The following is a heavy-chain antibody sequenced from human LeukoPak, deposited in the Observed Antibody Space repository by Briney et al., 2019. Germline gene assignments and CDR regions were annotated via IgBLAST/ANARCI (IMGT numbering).Heavy chain of an antibody. CDR2: IKQDGSEK. CDR3: ARPASWGLQPENYFDC. D-gene: IGHD1-26*01. V-gene: IGHV3-7*01. J-gene: IGHJ4*02. Sequence: PGGSLRLSCAASGFTFSSHWMSWVRQAPGKGLEWVANIKQDGSEKYYVDSVKGRFTISRDNAKNSLYLQMNSLRAEDTAVYYCARPASWGLQPENYFDCWGQGTLVTVSS. CDR1: GFTFSSHW.